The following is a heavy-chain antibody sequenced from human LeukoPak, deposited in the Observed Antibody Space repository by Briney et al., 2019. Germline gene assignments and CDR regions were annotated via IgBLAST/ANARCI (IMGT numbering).Heavy chain of an antibody. CDR3: ARTEWDY. V-gene: IGHV3-21*01. J-gene: IGHJ4*02. Sequence: GGTLRLSCVGSGFSFSTYGMTWVRQAPGKGLEWVSSISSSSSYIYYADSVKGRFTISRDNAKNSLYLQMNSLRAEDTAVYYCARTEWDYWGQGTLVTVSS. CDR2: ISSSSSYI. CDR1: GFSFSTYG. D-gene: IGHD3-3*01.